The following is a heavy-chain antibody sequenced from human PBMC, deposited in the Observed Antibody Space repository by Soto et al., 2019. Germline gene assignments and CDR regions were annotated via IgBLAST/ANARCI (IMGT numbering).Heavy chain of an antibody. CDR3: AKDLAPIWFGESPFDY. D-gene: IGHD3-10*01. CDR1: GFTFSSYA. Sequence: GGSLRLSCAASGFTFSSYAMSWVRQAPGKGLEWVSAISGSGGSTYYADSVKGRFTISRDNSKNTLYLQMDSLRAEDTAVYYCAKDLAPIWFGESPFDYWGQGTLVTVSS. J-gene: IGHJ4*02. V-gene: IGHV3-23*01. CDR2: ISGSGGST.